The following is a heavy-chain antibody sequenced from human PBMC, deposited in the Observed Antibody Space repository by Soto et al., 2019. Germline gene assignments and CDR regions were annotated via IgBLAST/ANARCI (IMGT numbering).Heavy chain of an antibody. J-gene: IGHJ4*02. CDR2: ITEDGSNE. CDR3: ARVATTGRGTDY. V-gene: IGHV3-7*04. Sequence: EVQLVESGGGLVQPGGSLRLSCAASGFTFSSHWMYWVRQAPGKGLEWVATITEDGSNEYYVDSVGGRFTISRDNSKNSLFLQMNSLRAEDTAVYSCARVATTGRGTDYWGQGTLVTVSS. CDR1: GFTFSSHW. D-gene: IGHD1-1*01.